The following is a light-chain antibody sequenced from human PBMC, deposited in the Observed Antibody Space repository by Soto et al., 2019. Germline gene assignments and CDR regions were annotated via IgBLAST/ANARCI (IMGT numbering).Light chain of an antibody. CDR2: NAS. J-gene: IGKJ5*01. V-gene: IGKV3-11*01. CDR3: QQRGDWPPIT. Sequence: EIVLRQSPATLSLSPGERAILSCRASQSVSTFLAWFQQKPGQPPRLLIYNASNRTTGIPARFSGSGSGTDFTLTISSLEPEDFAVYYCQQRGDWPPITFGQGTLLAIK. CDR1: QSVSTF.